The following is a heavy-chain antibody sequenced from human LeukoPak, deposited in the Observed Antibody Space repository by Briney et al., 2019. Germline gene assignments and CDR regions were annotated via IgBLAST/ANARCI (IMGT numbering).Heavy chain of an antibody. CDR3: AVYSSSSQFAFDI. CDR2: ISSSGSTI. Sequence: GGSLRLSCAASGFTFSSYSMSWIRQAPGKGLEWVSYISSSGSTIYYADSVKGRFTISRDNAKNSLYLQMNSLRAEDTAAYYCAVYSSSSQFAFDIWGQGTMVTVSS. V-gene: IGHV3-48*04. CDR1: GFTFSSYS. J-gene: IGHJ3*02. D-gene: IGHD6-6*01.